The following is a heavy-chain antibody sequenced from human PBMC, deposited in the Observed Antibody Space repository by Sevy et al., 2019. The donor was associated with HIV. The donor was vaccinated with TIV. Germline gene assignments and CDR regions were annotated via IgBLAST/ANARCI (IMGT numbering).Heavy chain of an antibody. Sequence: ASVKVSCKASGYTFTSYGISWVRQAPGQGLEWMGCISAYNGNTNYAQKLQGRVTMTTDTSTSTAYMELRSLRSDDTAEYYCARDKRACSGGSCYVGGGYWGQGTLVTVSS. D-gene: IGHD2-15*01. V-gene: IGHV1-18*01. J-gene: IGHJ4*02. CDR1: GYTFTSYG. CDR3: ARDKRACSGGSCYVGGGY. CDR2: ISAYNGNT.